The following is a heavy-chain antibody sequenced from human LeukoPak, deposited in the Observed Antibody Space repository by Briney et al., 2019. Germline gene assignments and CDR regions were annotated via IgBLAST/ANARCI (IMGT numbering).Heavy chain of an antibody. V-gene: IGHV1-46*01. D-gene: IGHD2-2*01. J-gene: IGHJ6*03. CDR3: ARAWRYCSSTSCYGPADYYYYYMDV. CDR1: GYTFTSYY. CDR2: INPSGGST. Sequence: ASVKVSCKASGYTFTSYYMHWVRQAPGQGLEWMGIINPSGGSTSYAQKFQGRVTMTRDMSTSTVYMELSSLRSEDTAVYYCARAWRYCSSTSCYGPADYYYYYMDVWGKGTTVTVSS.